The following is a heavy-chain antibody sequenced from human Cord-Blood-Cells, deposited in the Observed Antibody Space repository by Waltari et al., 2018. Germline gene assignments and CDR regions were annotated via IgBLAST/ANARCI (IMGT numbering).Heavy chain of an antibody. Sequence: QVQLQQWGAGLLTPSETLSLTCAVYGGSFSGYYWSWIRHPPGKGLEWIGEINHSGSTNYNPSRKSRVTISVDTSKNQFSLKLSSVTAADTAVYYCARGRILTDTGYYMDVWGKGTTVTVSS. D-gene: IGHD3-9*01. CDR2: INHSGST. CDR3: ARGRILTDTGYYMDV. J-gene: IGHJ6*03. V-gene: IGHV4-34*01. CDR1: GGSFSGYY.